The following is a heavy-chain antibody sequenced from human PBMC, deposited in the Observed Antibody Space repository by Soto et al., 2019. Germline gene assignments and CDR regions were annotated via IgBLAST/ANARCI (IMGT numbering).Heavy chain of an antibody. Sequence: QVQLQESGPGLVKPSQTLSLTCSVSGGSFSSDSFIWIWVRQFPGKGLEWIGYINYSGTTYYNPSLRSRITMSVDTSKNQFSLNLSSVTAAYTAVYYCARDHKWDGMDVWGQGTTVTVSS. D-gene: IGHD1-26*01. V-gene: IGHV4-31*03. CDR3: ARDHKWDGMDV. CDR2: INYSGTT. J-gene: IGHJ6*02. CDR1: GGSFSSDSFI.